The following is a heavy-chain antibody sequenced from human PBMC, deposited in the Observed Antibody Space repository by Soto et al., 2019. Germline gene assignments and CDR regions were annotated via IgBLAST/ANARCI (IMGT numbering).Heavy chain of an antibody. Sequence: QVQLVQSGAEVKEPGASVKVSCKASGYAFKNYDINWVRQAPGQGLEWMGWVNPKSANTGYAPKFQGRVSMTRDTPIPTAYLELTSLTPEDTAVYYCAVEPMGKDYLAVWGEGTAGPVSS. CDR1: GYAFKNYD. V-gene: IGHV1-8*01. CDR3: AVEPMGKDYLAV. J-gene: IGHJ6*03. CDR2: VNPKSANT.